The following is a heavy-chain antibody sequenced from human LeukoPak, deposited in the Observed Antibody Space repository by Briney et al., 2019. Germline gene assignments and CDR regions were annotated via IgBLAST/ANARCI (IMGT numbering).Heavy chain of an antibody. D-gene: IGHD3-22*01. CDR1: GFTVSSNY. J-gene: IGHJ4*02. CDR2: IYSGGNT. Sequence: GSLRLSCAASGFTVSSNYMSWVRQAPGKGLEWVSVIYSGGNTYYADSVQGRFTMSRENPKNTLYLQMNSLRAEDTAVYYCARAHDRGYYYGFDYWGQGTLVTVSS. CDR3: ARAHDRGYYYGFDY. V-gene: IGHV3-66*01.